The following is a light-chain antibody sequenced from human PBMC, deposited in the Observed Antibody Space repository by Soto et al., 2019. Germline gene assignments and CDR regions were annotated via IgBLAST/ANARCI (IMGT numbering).Light chain of an antibody. CDR1: TSNIGSNYD. CDR2: GNN. V-gene: IGLV1-40*01. Sequence: QSVLTQPPSVSGAPGQRATISCTGSTSNIGSNYDVHWYQQIPGTAPKLLIYGNNNRPSGVPDRFSGSKSATSASLAITGLQADDEADYYCQSYDSRLSAVVFGGGTKVTVL. CDR3: QSYDSRLSAVV. J-gene: IGLJ2*01.